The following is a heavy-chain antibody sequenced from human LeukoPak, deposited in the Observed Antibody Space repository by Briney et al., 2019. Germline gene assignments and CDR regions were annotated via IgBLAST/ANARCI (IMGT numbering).Heavy chain of an antibody. CDR3: AKGGVATLVRGLFDH. J-gene: IGHJ4*02. D-gene: IGHD3-10*01. CDR2: ISGSGDST. V-gene: IGHV3-23*01. CDR1: GLTFSNYA. Sequence: GGSLRLSCAASGLTFSNYAMSWVRQAPGKELEWVSGISGSGDSTYYGDSVKGRFTISRDNSKNTLYLQMNSLRAEDTAVYYCAKGGVATLVRGLFDHWGQGTLVTVSS.